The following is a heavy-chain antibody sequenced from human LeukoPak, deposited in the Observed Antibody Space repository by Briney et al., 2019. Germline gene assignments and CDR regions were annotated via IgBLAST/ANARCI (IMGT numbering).Heavy chain of an antibody. CDR2: INQDGSQK. CDR1: GFTFSSYW. Sequence: PGGSLRLSCAGSGFTFSSYWISWVRQAPGKGLEWAANINQDGSQKHYVDSVKGRFTISRDNAKNSMYLQMNSLRVEDTAVYYCARAMDYWGPGTLVTVSS. CDR3: ARAMDY. J-gene: IGHJ4*02. V-gene: IGHV3-7*03.